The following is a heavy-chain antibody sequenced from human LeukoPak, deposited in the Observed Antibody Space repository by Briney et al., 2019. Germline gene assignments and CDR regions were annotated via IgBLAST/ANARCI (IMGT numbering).Heavy chain of an antibody. J-gene: IGHJ4*02. V-gene: IGHV3-20*04. CDR1: GFTFDDYG. CDR3: ARDNADYYGSGSFFDY. Sequence: GGSLTLSCAASGFTFDDYGMSWVRQAPGKGLEWVSGINWNGGSTGYADSVKGRFTISRDNAKNSLYLQMNSLRAEGTALYYCARDNADYYGSGSFFDYWGQGTLVTVSS. CDR2: INWNGGST. D-gene: IGHD3-10*01.